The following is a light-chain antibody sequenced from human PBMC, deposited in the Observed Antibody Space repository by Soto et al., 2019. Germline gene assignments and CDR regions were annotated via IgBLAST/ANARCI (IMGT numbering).Light chain of an antibody. CDR1: NSNIGAGYD. CDR3: QSYDSSLSGSV. CDR2: GNN. Sequence: QPVLTQPPSVSGAPGQRVSISCTGTNSNIGAGYDVHWYQQLPGTAPKLLIFGNNNRPSGVPDRFSGSKSSTSASLAITGLQAEDEADYYCQSYDSSLSGSVFGGGTKLTVL. J-gene: IGLJ2*01. V-gene: IGLV1-40*01.